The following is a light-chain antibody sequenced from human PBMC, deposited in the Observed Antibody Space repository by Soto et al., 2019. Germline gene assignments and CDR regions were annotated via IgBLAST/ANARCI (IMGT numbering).Light chain of an antibody. Sequence: EIVLTQSPATLSSFPGDRVTLSCRASQAVNTRLAWYQHKPGQAPRLLIYLASNRAAGVPARFSGSGSGTDFTLTISDVEPEDCAVYYCHQRQRWPRTFGQGTKVDIK. CDR2: LAS. J-gene: IGKJ1*01. V-gene: IGKV3-11*01. CDR1: QAVNTR. CDR3: HQRQRWPRT.